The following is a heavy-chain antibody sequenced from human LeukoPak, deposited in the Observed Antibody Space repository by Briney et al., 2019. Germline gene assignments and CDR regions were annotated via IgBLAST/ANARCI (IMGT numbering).Heavy chain of an antibody. V-gene: IGHV3-66*02. CDR1: GFTVSSNY. J-gene: IGHJ4*02. CDR3: ARTLYQLGITSPYFDY. CDR2: IYSGGST. D-gene: IGHD2-2*01. Sequence: GGSLRLSCAASGFTVSSNYMSWVRQAPGKGLEWVSVIYSGGSTYYADSVKGRFTISRDNSKNTLYLQMSSLRAEDTAVYYCARTLYQLGITSPYFDYWGQGTLVTVSS.